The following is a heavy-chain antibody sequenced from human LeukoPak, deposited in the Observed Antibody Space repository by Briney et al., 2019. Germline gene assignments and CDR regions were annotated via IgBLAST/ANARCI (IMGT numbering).Heavy chain of an antibody. CDR1: GFTFSSYA. J-gene: IGHJ4*02. CDR2: ISYDGSNK. CDR3: AKGDIVATSLFDH. D-gene: IGHD5-12*01. V-gene: IGHV3-30*04. Sequence: GGSLRLSCAASGFTFSSYAMHWVRQAPGKGLEWVAVISYDGSNKYYADSVKGRFTISRDKSKNTLYLQMNTLRVDDTAVYFCAKGDIVATSLFDHWGQGTPVTVSS.